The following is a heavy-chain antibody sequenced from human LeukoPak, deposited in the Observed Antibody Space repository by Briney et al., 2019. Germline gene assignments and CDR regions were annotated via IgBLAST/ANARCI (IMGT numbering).Heavy chain of an antibody. CDR1: GSSISSYY. V-gene: IGHV4-59*01. CDR2: IYYSGST. Sequence: SETLSLTCSVSGSSISSYYWSWIWQPPGKGLEWIGYIYYSGSTKYNPSLKSRVTISVDTSKNQFSLKLSSVTAADTAVYCCARAVGELRYFDYWGQGTLVTVSS. D-gene: IGHD1-26*01. CDR3: ARAVGELRYFDY. J-gene: IGHJ4*02.